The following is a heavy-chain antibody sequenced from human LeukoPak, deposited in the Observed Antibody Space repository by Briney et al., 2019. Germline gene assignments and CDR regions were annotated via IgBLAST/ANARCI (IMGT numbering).Heavy chain of an antibody. CDR3: ARDGAAAVNY. CDR2: ISYDGSNK. J-gene: IGHJ4*02. CDR1: GFTFSSYG. V-gene: IGHV3-30*03. Sequence: GRSLRLSCAASGFTFSSYGMHWVRQAPGKGLEWVAVISYDGSNKYYADSVKGRFTISRDNAKNTLYLQMNSLRAEDTAVYYCARDGAAAVNYWGQGTLVTVSS. D-gene: IGHD6-25*01.